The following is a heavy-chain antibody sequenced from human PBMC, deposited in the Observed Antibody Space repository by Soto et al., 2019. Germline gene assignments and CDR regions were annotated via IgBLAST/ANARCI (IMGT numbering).Heavy chain of an antibody. J-gene: IGHJ4*02. CDR1: GLTLSSYA. CDR3: AKDGQSLRGSYSSFDY. D-gene: IGHD1-26*01. Sequence: GGSLRLSSEASGLTLSSYAMSWVRQAPGKGLEWVSAISGSGGSTDYADTVKGRFTISRDNSKNTLYLQVNSLRAEDKAVYYCAKDGQSLRGSYSSFDYWGQGTLVTVSS. CDR2: ISGSGGST. V-gene: IGHV3-23*01.